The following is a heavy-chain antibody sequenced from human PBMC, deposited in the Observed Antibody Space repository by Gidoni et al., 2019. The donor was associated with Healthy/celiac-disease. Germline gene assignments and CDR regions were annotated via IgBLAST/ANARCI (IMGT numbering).Heavy chain of an antibody. Sequence: QVQLQQSGPGLVKPSQTLSLTCSISGDSVSSNSAAWNWIRQSPSRGLEWLGRTYYRSKWYNDYAVSVKSRITINPDTSKNQFSLQLNSVTPEDTAVYYCARVGGLAAGNDYYMDVWGKGTTVTVSS. CDR3: ARVGGLAAGNDYYMDV. CDR2: TYYRSKWYN. CDR1: GDSVSSNSAA. V-gene: IGHV6-1*01. J-gene: IGHJ6*03. D-gene: IGHD6-13*01.